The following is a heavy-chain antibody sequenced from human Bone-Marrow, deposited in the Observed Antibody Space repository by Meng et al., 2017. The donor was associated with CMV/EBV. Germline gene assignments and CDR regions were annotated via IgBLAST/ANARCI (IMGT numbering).Heavy chain of an antibody. CDR2: IRQDGSEK. V-gene: IGHV3-7*01. J-gene: IGHJ4*02. CDR3: ARVPDYSNYYSYYFDY. Sequence: GGSLRLSCAASGFTFSYYWMSWVRQAPGKGLEWVANIRQDGSEKYYVDSVKGRFTISRDNAKNSLYLQMNSLRAEDTAVYYCARVPDYSNYYSYYFDYWGQGTLVTVSS. D-gene: IGHD4-11*01. CDR1: GFTFSYYW.